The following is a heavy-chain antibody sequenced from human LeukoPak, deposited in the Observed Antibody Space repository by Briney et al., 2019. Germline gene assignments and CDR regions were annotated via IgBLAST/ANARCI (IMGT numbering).Heavy chain of an antibody. J-gene: IGHJ4*02. CDR2: IYYSGST. Sequence: SETLSLTCTVSGGSISSSSYYWGWIRQPPGKGLEWIGSIYYSGSTYYNPSLKSRVTISVDTSKNQFSLKLSSVTAADTAVYYCARRIAAAGSDYYFDYWGQGTLVTVSS. D-gene: IGHD6-13*01. CDR1: GGSISSSSYY. V-gene: IGHV4-39*01. CDR3: ARRIAAAGSDYYFDY.